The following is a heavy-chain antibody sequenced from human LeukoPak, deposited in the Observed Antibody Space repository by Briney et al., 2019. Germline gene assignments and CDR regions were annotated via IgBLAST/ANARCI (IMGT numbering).Heavy chain of an antibody. CDR2: FSGSGGST. D-gene: IGHD2-2*02. V-gene: IGHV3-23*01. Sequence: GGSLRLSCAASGFTLSSYAMSWVRQAPGKGLEWVSTFSGSGGSTYYADSVKGRFTISRDNSRNTLYLQMNSLRAEDTAVYYCAKTVSGRYCSSTSCYIPFDSWGQGTLVTVSS. CDR3: AKTVSGRYCSSTSCYIPFDS. CDR1: GFTLSSYA. J-gene: IGHJ4*02.